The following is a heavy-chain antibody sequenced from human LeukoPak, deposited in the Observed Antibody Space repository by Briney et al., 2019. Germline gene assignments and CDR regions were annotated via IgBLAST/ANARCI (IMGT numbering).Heavy chain of an antibody. CDR2: ISSSGSTI. J-gene: IGHJ4*02. D-gene: IGHD5-12*01. Sequence: GGSLRLSCAASGXTFSSYEMNWVRQAPGKGLEWVSYISSSGSTIYYADSVKGRFTISRDNAKNSLYLQMNSLRAEDTAVYYCARGASRLLINWGQGTLVTVSS. CDR1: GXTFSSYE. V-gene: IGHV3-48*03. CDR3: ARGASRLLIN.